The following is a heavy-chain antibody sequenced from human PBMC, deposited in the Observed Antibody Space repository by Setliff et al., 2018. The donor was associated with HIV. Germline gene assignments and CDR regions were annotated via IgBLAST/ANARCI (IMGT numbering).Heavy chain of an antibody. CDR3: ARQMTIPGVAVTPVDY. J-gene: IGHJ4*02. CDR1: GGSIRSYY. Sequence: PSETLSLTCTVSGGSIRSYYWSWIRQSPGKGLEWIGYVFYNGDTAYNPSLKSRLTISVDTSKSQFSLKLTSVTAADTAVCYCARQMTIPGVAVTPVDYWGQGALVTVSS. D-gene: IGHD3-3*01. CDR2: VFYNGDT. V-gene: IGHV4-59*08.